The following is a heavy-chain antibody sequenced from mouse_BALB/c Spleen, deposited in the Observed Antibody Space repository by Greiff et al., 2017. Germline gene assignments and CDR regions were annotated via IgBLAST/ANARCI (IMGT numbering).Heavy chain of an antibody. CDR3: ARHYRYDGEFAY. V-gene: IGHV14-3*02. J-gene: IGHJ3*01. D-gene: IGHD2-14*01. Sequence: EVKLQESGAELVKPGASVKLSCTASGFNIKDTYMHWVKQRPEQGLEWIGRIDPANGNTKYDPKFQGKATITADTSSNTAYLQLSSLTSEDTAVYYCARHYRYDGEFAYWGQGTLVTVSA. CDR1: GFNIKDTY. CDR2: IDPANGNT.